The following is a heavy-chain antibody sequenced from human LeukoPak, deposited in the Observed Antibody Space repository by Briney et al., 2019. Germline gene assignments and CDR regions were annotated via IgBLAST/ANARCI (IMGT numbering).Heavy chain of an antibody. D-gene: IGHD2-2*01. CDR3: AKEVVVPAAMNYYYYGMDV. CDR1: GFTFSSYA. Sequence: GGSLRLSCAASGFTFSSYAMSWVRQAPGKGLEWVSAISGSGGSTYYADSVKGRFTISRDNSKNTLHLQMNSLRAEDTAVYYCAKEVVVPAAMNYYYYGMDVWGQGTTVTVSS. J-gene: IGHJ6*02. V-gene: IGHV3-23*01. CDR2: ISGSGGST.